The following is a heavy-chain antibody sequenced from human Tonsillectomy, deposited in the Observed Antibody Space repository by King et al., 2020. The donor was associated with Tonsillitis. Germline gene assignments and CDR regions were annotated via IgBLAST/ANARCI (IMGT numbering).Heavy chain of an antibody. CDR2: IYHSGST. J-gene: IGHJ6*02. CDR1: GGSISSTNW. Sequence: VQLQESGPGLVKPSGTLSLTCALSGGSISSTNWWGWVRQPPGKGLEWIGEIYHSGSTNYNPSLKSRVTISVDKSKNQFSLKVSSVTAAATAVYYCARDGQYSRSQYYYYGMDVWGQGTTVTVS. V-gene: IGHV4-4*02. CDR3: ARDGQYSRSQYYYYGMDV. D-gene: IGHD6-6*01.